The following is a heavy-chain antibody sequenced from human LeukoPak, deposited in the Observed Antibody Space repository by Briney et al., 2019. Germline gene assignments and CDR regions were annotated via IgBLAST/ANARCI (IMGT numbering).Heavy chain of an antibody. D-gene: IGHD6-19*01. CDR2: ISSSSSYI. V-gene: IGHV3-21*01. CDR3: ARSVADIDAFDI. CDR1: GFTVSSNY. J-gene: IGHJ3*02. Sequence: GGSLRLSCAASGFTVSSNYMSWVRQPPGKGLEWVSSISSSSSYIYYADSVKGRFTISRDNAKNSLYLQMNSLRAEDTAVYYCARSVADIDAFDIWGQGTMVTVSS.